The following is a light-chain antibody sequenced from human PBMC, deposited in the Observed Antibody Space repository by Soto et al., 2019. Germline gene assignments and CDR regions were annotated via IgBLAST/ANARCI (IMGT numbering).Light chain of an antibody. J-gene: IGKJ1*01. Sequence: EIVLTQSPGTLSLSPGERATLSCRASQSVSSSYLAWYQQKPGQAPRLLVYGASSRATGISDRFSGSGSGTDFTLTISRLEPEDFAVYYCQQYGSAPPTFXQGTKVDIK. CDR2: GAS. CDR3: QQYGSAPPT. V-gene: IGKV3-20*01. CDR1: QSVSSSY.